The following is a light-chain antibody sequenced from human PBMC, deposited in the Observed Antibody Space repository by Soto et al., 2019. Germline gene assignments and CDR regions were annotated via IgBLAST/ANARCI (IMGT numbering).Light chain of an antibody. V-gene: IGLV2-14*03. CDR2: YVD. CDR1: SRDVGAYDY. CDR3: CSYAGSYSYV. J-gene: IGLJ1*01. Sequence: QSALTQPASVSGSPGQSITISCTGTSRDVGAYDYVSWYLQYPDKAPQLLIYYVDHRPSGVSSRFSGSKSGNTASLTISGLQAEDEGDYYCCSYAGSYSYVFGTGTKLTVL.